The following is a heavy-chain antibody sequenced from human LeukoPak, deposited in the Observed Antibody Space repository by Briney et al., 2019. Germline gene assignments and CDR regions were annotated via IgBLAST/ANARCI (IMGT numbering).Heavy chain of an antibody. V-gene: IGHV4-39*07. CDR1: GGSISSGSYY. J-gene: IGHJ4*02. Sequence: SETLSLTCTVSGGSISSGSYYWGWIRQPPGKGLEWIGEINHSGSTNYNPSLKSRVTISVDTSKNQFSLKLSSVTAADTAVYYCARRDTAMVTSFDYWGQGTLVTVSS. D-gene: IGHD5-18*01. CDR3: ARRDTAMVTSFDY. CDR2: INHSGST.